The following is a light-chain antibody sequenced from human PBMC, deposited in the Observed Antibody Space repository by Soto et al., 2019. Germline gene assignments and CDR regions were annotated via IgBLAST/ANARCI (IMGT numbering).Light chain of an antibody. J-gene: IGLJ2*01. CDR3: QVWDSSSHVV. CDR2: YDS. CDR1: NIGSKT. V-gene: IGLV3-21*04. Sequence: SYELTQPPSVSVAPGKTARISCGGNNIGSKTVHWYQQRPGQAPVLAIYYDSDRPSGIPERFSGSNSGTTATLTIYRVEAGDEADYYCQVWDSSSHVVFGGGTKLTVL.